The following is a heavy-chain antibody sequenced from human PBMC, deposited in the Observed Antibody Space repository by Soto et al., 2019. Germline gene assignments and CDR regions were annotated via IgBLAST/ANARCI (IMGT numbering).Heavy chain of an antibody. D-gene: IGHD5-12*01. V-gene: IGHV3-23*01. CDR3: AKVGSERYRGQHSDY. J-gene: IGHJ4*02. CDR1: GFTFSNYA. CDR2: ISSSSGST. Sequence: EVQLLESGGGLVQPGGSLRLSCAASGFTFSNYAMNWVRQAPGKGLEWVSTISSSSGSTYYADSVKGRFTISRDNSKYFLYLPINSLRGDDTAVYYCAKVGSERYRGQHSDYWGQGTLVTISS.